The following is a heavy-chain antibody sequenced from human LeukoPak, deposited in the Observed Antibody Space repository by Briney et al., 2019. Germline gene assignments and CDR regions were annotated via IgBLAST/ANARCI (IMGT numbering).Heavy chain of an antibody. V-gene: IGHV1-2*02. CDR1: GYTFTLHY. Sequence: ASVKVSCKASGYTFTLHYMHWVRQAPGQGLEWMGRINPNSGGTEYAQKFQGRVTMTRDTSISTVYMELSRLRSDDTAVYYCAREEEQLIRRGYTWFDPWGQGTLVTVSS. J-gene: IGHJ5*02. D-gene: IGHD1-1*01. CDR2: INPNSGGT. CDR3: AREEEQLIRRGYTWFDP.